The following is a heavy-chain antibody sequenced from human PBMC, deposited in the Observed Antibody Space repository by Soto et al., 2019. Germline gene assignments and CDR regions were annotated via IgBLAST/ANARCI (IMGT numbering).Heavy chain of an antibody. CDR3: ARVYYDFWSGENYCYGMDF. V-gene: IGHV1-3*01. D-gene: IGHD3-3*01. CDR1: GYSFINYA. J-gene: IGHJ6*02. CDR2: INADNGST. Sequence: ASVKVSCKASGYSFINYAMHLVRQAPGQRLEWMGWINADNGSTKYSHKFQGRVTITRDTSATTVYMELSSLRSEDTAVYYCARVYYDFWSGENYCYGMDFWGRGTTVTVSS.